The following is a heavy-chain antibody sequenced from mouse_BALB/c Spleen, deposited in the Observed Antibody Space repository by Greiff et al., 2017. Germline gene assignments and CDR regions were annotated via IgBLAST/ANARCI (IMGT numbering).Heavy chain of an antibody. CDR2: IDPETGGT. CDR1: GYTFTDYE. V-gene: IGHV1-15*01. Sequence: VQLQQSGAELVRPGASVTLSCKASGYTFTDYEMHWVKQTPVHGLEWIGAIDPETGGTAYNQKFKGKATLTADKSSSTAYMELRSLTSEDSAVYYCTNYYGPPYAMDYWGQGTSVTVSS. D-gene: IGHD2-1*01. CDR3: TNYYGPPYAMDY. J-gene: IGHJ4*01.